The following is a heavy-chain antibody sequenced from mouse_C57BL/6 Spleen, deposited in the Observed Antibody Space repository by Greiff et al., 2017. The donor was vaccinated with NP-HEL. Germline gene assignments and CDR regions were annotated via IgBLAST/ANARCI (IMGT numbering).Heavy chain of an antibody. Sequence: QVQLQQSGPELVKPGASVKISCKASGYAFSSSWMNWVQQRPGKGLEWIGRIYPGAGDTTYNGKFTGKAPLTAAKSSSTAYMRPSSLTSEDSAVYFCARTPAGYFDVWGTGTTVTVSS. CDR3: ARTPAGYFDV. J-gene: IGHJ1*03. CDR2: IYPGAGDT. V-gene: IGHV1-82*01. CDR1: GYAFSSSW.